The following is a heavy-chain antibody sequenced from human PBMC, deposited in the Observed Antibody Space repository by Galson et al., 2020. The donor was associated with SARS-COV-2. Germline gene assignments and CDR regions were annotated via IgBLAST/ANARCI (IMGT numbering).Heavy chain of an antibody. D-gene: IGHD6-13*01. J-gene: IGHJ4*02. CDR2: IYYSGST. V-gene: IGHV4-31*03. CDR1: GGSISSGGYY. Sequence: SQTLSLTCTVSGGSISSGGYYWSWIRQHPGKGLAWIGYIYYSGSTYYNPSLKSRVTISVDTSKNQFSLKLSSVTAADTAVYYCARVRTSSSWYFDYWGQGTLVTVSS. CDR3: ARVRTSSSWYFDY.